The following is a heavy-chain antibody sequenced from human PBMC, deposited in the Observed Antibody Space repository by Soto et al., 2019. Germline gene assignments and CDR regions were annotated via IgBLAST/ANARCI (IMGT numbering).Heavy chain of an antibody. J-gene: IGHJ2*01. CDR2: IIPIFGTA. Sequence: QVQLVQSGAAVKKPGSSVKVSCKASGGTFSSYAISWVRQAPGQGLEWMGGIIPIFGTANYAQKFQGRVTITADESTSTAYMELSSLRSEDTAVYYCARDQVVTALDLFGYFDLWGRGTLVTVSS. CDR3: ARDQVVTALDLFGYFDL. CDR1: GGTFSSYA. D-gene: IGHD2-21*02. V-gene: IGHV1-69*12.